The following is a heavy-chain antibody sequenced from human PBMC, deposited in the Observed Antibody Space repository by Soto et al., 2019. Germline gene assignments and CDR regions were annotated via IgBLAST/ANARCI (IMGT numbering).Heavy chain of an antibody. CDR2: MNPNSGNT. D-gene: IGHD3-10*01. Sequence: AASVKVSCKASGYTFTSYDINWVRQATGQGLEWMGWMNPNSGNTGYAQKFQGRVTMTRNTSISTAYMELSSLRSEDTAVYYCARSITMVREVNRQLDFDYWGQGTLVTVSS. CDR1: GYTFTSYD. CDR3: ARSITMVREVNRQLDFDY. V-gene: IGHV1-8*01. J-gene: IGHJ4*02.